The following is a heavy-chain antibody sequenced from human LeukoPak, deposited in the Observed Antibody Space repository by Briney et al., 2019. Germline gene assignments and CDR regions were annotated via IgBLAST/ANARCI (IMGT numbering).Heavy chain of an antibody. CDR1: GYSFTSYW. Sequence: GESLKISCKASGYSFTSYWIGWVRQLPGKGLEWMGIIYPGDSDTRYSPSFQGQVTISADKSISTAYLQWSSLKASDTAMYYCARRSSSSSQVGGAFDYWGQGTLVTVSS. V-gene: IGHV5-51*01. J-gene: IGHJ4*02. CDR2: IYPGDSDT. CDR3: ARRSSSSSQVGGAFDY. D-gene: IGHD6-6*01.